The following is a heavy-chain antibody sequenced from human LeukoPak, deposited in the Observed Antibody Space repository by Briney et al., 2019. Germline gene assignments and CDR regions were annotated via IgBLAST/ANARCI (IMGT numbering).Heavy chain of an antibody. CDR2: INHSGST. CDR3: GSKRRLQMWFDP. CDR1: GGSFSGYY. Sequence: PSETLSLTCAVHGGSFSGYYWSWIRQPPGKGLEWIGEINHSGSTNYNPSLKSRVTISVDTSKNQFSLKLSSVTAADTAVYYCGSKRRLQMWFDPWGQGTLVTVSS. D-gene: IGHD4-4*01. J-gene: IGHJ5*02. V-gene: IGHV4-34*01.